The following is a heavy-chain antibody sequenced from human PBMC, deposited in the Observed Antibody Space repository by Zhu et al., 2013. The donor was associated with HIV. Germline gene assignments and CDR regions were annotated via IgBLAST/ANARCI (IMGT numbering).Heavy chain of an antibody. CDR3: ARGSLGYCSSTSCSYYYYGMDV. CDR1: GGTFSSYA. CDR2: IIPIFGTA. V-gene: IGHV1-69*06. D-gene: IGHD2-2*01. J-gene: IGHJ6*02. Sequence: QVQLVQSGAEVKKPGSSVKVSCKASGGTFSSYAISWVRQAPGQGLEWMGGIIPIFGTANYAQKFQGRVTITADKSTSTAYMELSSLRSEDTAVYYCARGSLGYCSSTSCSYYYYGMDVWGQGTTVTVSS.